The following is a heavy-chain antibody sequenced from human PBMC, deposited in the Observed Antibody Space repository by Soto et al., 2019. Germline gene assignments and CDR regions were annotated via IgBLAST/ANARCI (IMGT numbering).Heavy chain of an antibody. CDR1: GGTFSSSA. Sequence: QVQLVQSGAEVKKPGSSVKVSCKASGGTFSSSAISWVRQAPGQGLEWMGGLIPIFGTAKYAQKFQGRVTITAHKSTSTAYMGLSSLRSEDTAVYYCARASPKSSGIGYWGQGTLVTVSS. V-gene: IGHV1-69*06. CDR3: ARASPKSSGIGY. J-gene: IGHJ4*02. CDR2: LIPIFGTA.